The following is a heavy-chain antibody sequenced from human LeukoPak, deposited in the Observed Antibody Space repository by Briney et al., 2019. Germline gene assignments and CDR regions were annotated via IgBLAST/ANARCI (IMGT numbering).Heavy chain of an antibody. V-gene: IGHV1-58*02. D-gene: IGHD3-3*01. CDR2: IVVGSGNT. J-gene: IGHJ5*02. Sequence: TSVKVSCKASGFTFTSSAMQWERQARGQRLEWIGWIVVGSGNTNYAQKFQERVTITRDMSTSTAYMELSSLRSEDTAVYYCAAEVVYDLTPSKGFDPWGQGTPVTVSS. CDR1: GFTFTSSA. CDR3: AAEVVYDLTPSKGFDP.